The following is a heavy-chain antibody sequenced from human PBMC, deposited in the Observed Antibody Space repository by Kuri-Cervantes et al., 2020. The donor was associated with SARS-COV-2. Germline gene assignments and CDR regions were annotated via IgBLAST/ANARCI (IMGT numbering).Heavy chain of an antibody. CDR2: IYYSGST. CDR1: GGSISSTSYY. CDR3: ARLYSSGWYVEYFQH. J-gene: IGHJ1*01. Sequence: SETLSLTCTVSGGSISSTSYYWGWVRQPPGKGLEWIGSIYYSGSTNYNPSLKSRVTISVDTSKNQFSLKLSSVTAADTAVYYCARLYSSGWYVEYFQHWGQGTLVTVSS. D-gene: IGHD6-19*01. V-gene: IGHV4-39*07.